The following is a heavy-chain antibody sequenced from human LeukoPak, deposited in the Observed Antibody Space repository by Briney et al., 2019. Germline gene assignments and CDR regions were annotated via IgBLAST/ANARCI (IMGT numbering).Heavy chain of an antibody. V-gene: IGHV3-23*01. D-gene: IGHD6-13*01. CDR2: ISGSGGST. CDR1: GFTFSSYA. J-gene: IGHJ4*02. CDR3: AKTARRSSSWYYYFDY. Sequence: HAGGSLRLSCAASGFTFSSYAMSWVRQAPGKWLEWDSSISGSGGSTYYADSVKGRFTISRDNSKNTLYLQMNSLRADDTAVYYCAKTARRSSSWYYYFDYWGQGTLVTVSS.